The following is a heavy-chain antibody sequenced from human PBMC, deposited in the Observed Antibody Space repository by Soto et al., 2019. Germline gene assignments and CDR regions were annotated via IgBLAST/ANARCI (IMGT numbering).Heavy chain of an antibody. CDR2: IYSSGAT. CDR3: ARERTYQLSGDDALDV. V-gene: IGHV4-4*07. J-gene: IGHJ3*01. CDR1: GGSISNYN. D-gene: IGHD2-2*01. Sequence: SETLSLTCTVSGGSISNYNWNWIRQSAGKGLEWIGRIYSSGATYYKSSLKSRVTMSVDTFSNQISLKLYSVTAADTAMYYCARERTYQLSGDDALDVWGLGTMVTVSS.